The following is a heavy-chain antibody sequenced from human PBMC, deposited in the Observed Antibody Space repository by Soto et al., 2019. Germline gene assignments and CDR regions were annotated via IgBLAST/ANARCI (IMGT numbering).Heavy chain of an antibody. D-gene: IGHD1-26*01. CDR3: ARIGVGSRR. V-gene: IGHV1-69*18. J-gene: IGHJ3*01. Sequence: LQMVQSGAEVKEPGSSVKGSCTNSGDTFSHYVMSWVRQSPGQGLEWMGSLAPISGSPNYAERFEGRLTISADAGTSTMYMELRSLKYDDTDVYYCARIGVGSRRWGQGTMVTVSS. CDR1: GDTFSHYV. CDR2: LAPISGSP.